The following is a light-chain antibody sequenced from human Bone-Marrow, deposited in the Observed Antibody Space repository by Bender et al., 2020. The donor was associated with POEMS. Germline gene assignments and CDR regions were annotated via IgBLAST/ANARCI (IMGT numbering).Light chain of an antibody. CDR3: NSYVGSNIVV. CDR1: SSDVAVYNF. Sequence: QSALTQPASVSGSPGQAITISCTGTSSDVAVYNFVSWYQQHPGKAPKLMIYEVNKRPSGVPDRFSGSKSGNTASLTVSGLQAEDEGDYYCNSYVGSNIVVFGGGTKLTVL. J-gene: IGLJ2*01. V-gene: IGLV2-8*01. CDR2: EVN.